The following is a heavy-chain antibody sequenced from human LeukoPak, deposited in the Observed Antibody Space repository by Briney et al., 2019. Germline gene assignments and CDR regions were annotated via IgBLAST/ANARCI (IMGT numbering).Heavy chain of an antibody. Sequence: ASVKVSCKASNYTFSNYGIIWVRQAPGQGLEWLGWISAYNGDTHYAQNLQGRLAMTIDTSTTTAYMQLRSLRSDDTAVYYCARRGGKNFSDYVLYYHYMDVWGKGTTVTVSS. CDR1: NYTFSNYG. CDR2: ISAYNGDT. V-gene: IGHV1-18*01. D-gene: IGHD4-11*01. J-gene: IGHJ6*03. CDR3: ARRGGKNFSDYVLYYHYMDV.